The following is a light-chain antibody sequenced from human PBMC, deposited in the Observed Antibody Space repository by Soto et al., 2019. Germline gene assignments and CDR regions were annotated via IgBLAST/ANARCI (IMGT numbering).Light chain of an antibody. J-gene: IGLJ3*02. CDR1: SSDVGGYKY. CDR3: FSYTANDNWV. Sequence: QSALTQPASVSGSPGQSITISCTGTSSDVGGYKYVSWYQQLPGKAPQLIISAVRQRPSGVPDRFSGSKSGNTASLTISGLQTDDEADYFCFSYTANDNWVFGGGTKLTVL. CDR2: AVR. V-gene: IGLV2-14*03.